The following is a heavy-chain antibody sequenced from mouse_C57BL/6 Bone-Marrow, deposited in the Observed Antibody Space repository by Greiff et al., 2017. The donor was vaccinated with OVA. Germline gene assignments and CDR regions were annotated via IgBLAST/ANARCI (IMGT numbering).Heavy chain of an antibody. Sequence: EVKVVESGGGLVKPGGSLKLSCAASGFTFSDYGMHWVRQAPEKGLEWVAYISSGSSTIYYADTVKCRFTISRDNAKNTLFLQMTSLRSEDTAMYYCARDYGSSYDAMDYWGQGTSVTVSS. D-gene: IGHD1-1*01. CDR2: ISSGSSTI. J-gene: IGHJ4*01. V-gene: IGHV5-17*01. CDR1: GFTFSDYG. CDR3: ARDYGSSYDAMDY.